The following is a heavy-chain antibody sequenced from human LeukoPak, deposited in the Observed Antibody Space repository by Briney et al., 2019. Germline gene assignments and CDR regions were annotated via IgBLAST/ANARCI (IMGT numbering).Heavy chain of an antibody. CDR1: GFTFSSYG. CDR2: ISYDGSNK. CDR3: AKDGGAGITMVRGVIVSSYYYYGMDV. Sequence: GGSLRLSCAASGFTFSSYGVHWVRQAPGKGLEWVAVISYDGSNKYYADSVKGRFTISRDNSKNTLYLQMNSLRAEDTAVYCCAKDGGAGITMVRGVIVSSYYYYGMDVWGQGTTVTVSS. V-gene: IGHV3-30*18. D-gene: IGHD3-10*01. J-gene: IGHJ6*02.